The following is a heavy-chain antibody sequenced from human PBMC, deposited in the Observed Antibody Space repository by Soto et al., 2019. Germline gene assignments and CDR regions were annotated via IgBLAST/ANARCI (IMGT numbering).Heavy chain of an antibody. J-gene: IGHJ6*02. CDR2: INPNSGGT. CDR3: ASNYGANFPNYYSYGMDV. V-gene: IGHV1-2*02. D-gene: IGHD4-17*01. Sequence: QVQLVQSGAEVKKPGASVKVSCKTSGYTFTGYYMHWVRQAPGQGLEWMGWINPNSGGTNYAQNFQGRVPMTRDTSISTAYMELRSLGSDDTAVYYCASNYGANFPNYYSYGMDVWGQGTTVTVSS. CDR1: GYTFTGYY.